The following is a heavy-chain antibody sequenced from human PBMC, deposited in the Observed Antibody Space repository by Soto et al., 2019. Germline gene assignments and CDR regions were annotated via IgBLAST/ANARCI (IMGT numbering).Heavy chain of an antibody. CDR2: IIPIFGTA. CDR3: ARDHCVGGNCFSTYYGMDV. D-gene: IGHD2-15*01. V-gene: IGHV1-69*06. CDR1: GGTFSSYA. J-gene: IGHJ6*02. Sequence: SVKVSCKASGGTFSSYAISWVRQAPGQGLEWMGGIIPIFGTANYAQKFQGRVTITADKSTSTAYMELSSLRSEDTAVYYCARDHCVGGNCFSTYYGMDVWGQGTTVTVSS.